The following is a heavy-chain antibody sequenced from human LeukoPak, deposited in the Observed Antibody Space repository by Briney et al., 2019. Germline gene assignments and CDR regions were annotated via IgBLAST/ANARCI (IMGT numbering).Heavy chain of an antibody. Sequence: GGSLRLSCAASGFTFSEAWMSWVRQAPGKGLEWVSGIGASGGSTYYADSVKGRFTISRDNSKNTLYLQMNSLRTEDTAVYYCAKAEGYDILTGLDYWGQGTLVAVSS. V-gene: IGHV3-23*01. CDR2: IGASGGST. D-gene: IGHD3-9*01. CDR1: GFTFSEAW. CDR3: AKAEGYDILTGLDY. J-gene: IGHJ4*02.